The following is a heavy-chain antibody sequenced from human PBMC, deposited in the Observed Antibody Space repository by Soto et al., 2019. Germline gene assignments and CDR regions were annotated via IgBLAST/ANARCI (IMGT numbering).Heavy chain of an antibody. Sequence: EAHLVESGGGLVQPGGSLRLSCAASGFTFSNYWIHWVRQAPGKGLVWVSRINSDGSSTNYADSVKGRFTISSDIAQYTVYLQIKSLRAEDTAMFYCASSARGSYGDYSWGQGTLVTVSP. V-gene: IGHV3-74*01. D-gene: IGHD4-17*01. CDR1: GFTFSNYW. CDR3: ASSARGSYGDYS. CDR2: INSDGSST. J-gene: IGHJ4*02.